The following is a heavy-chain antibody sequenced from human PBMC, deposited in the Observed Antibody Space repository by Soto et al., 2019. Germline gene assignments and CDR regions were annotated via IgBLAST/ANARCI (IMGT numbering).Heavy chain of an antibody. D-gene: IGHD4-17*01. CDR2: VISLFGTA. J-gene: IGHJ4*02. Sequence: VQLMQSGAEVKKPGSSVKVSCKASGGTFSSHSINWVRQAPGQGLEWMGGVISLFGTANYAHNFKGRVTITADPSTSTAYMELNSLRSDDTAVYYCAREGGYGDFSAALLDWGQGTLVTVSS. CDR1: GGTFSSHS. CDR3: AREGGYGDFSAALLD. V-gene: IGHV1-69*01.